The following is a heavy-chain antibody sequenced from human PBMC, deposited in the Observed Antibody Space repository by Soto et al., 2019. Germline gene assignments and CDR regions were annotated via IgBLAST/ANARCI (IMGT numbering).Heavy chain of an antibody. CDR3: ARESGNSGWHYFDY. CDR2: IKPSGGST. CDR1: GYSFTNHH. D-gene: IGHD6-19*01. J-gene: IGHJ4*02. V-gene: IGHV1-46*01. Sequence: AAVKVSCKASGYSFTNHHMHWVRQAPGQGPEWMGIIKPSGGSTNNAQKFQGRVTMSSDTSTTTVYMELSSLRSDDTAVYYCARESGNSGWHYFDYWGQGTPVTVS.